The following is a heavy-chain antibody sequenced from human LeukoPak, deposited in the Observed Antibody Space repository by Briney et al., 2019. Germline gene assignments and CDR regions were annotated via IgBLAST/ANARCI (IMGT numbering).Heavy chain of an antibody. CDR3: ARDLLGYCSSTSCLSNWFDP. CDR1: GGSFSGYY. J-gene: IGHJ5*02. CDR2: INHSGST. D-gene: IGHD2-2*01. Sequence: KPSETLSLTRAVYGGSFSGYYWSWIRPPPGEGVEWIGEINHSGSTNYNPSLKSRVTISVDTSKNQFSLKLSSVTAADTAVYYCARDLLGYCSSTSCLSNWFDPWGQGTLVTVSS. V-gene: IGHV4-34*01.